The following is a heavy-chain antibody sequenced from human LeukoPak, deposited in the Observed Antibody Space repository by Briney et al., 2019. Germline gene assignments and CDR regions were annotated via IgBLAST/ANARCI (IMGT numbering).Heavy chain of an antibody. Sequence: PSETLSLTCSVSGDSISTSSYYWGWIRQPPGKGLEWTGTIYYSGSTYYNPSLTSRVTISVDTSKNQFSLKLSSVTAADTAVYYCARHKDYYYSYMDVWGKGTTVTISS. CDR2: IYYSGST. J-gene: IGHJ6*03. CDR1: GDSISTSSYY. CDR3: ARHKDYYYSYMDV. V-gene: IGHV4-39*01.